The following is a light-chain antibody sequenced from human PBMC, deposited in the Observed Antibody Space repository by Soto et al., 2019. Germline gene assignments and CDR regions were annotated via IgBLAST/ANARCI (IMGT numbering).Light chain of an antibody. Sequence: EIVMTPSPATLSVSPGERATLSCRASLNVNSYLAWYQQTPGQAPRLLIYGASTRAAGIPARFSGSGSGTDFTLTITSLQSEDFGVYYCHQHNNWWTFGQGTKVDIK. V-gene: IGKV3-15*01. CDR2: GAS. CDR3: HQHNNWWT. J-gene: IGKJ1*01. CDR1: LNVNSY.